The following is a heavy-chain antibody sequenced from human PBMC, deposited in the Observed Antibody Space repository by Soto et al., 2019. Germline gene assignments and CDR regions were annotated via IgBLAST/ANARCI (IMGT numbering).Heavy chain of an antibody. V-gene: IGHV3-30*18. Sequence: QVQLVESGGGVVQPGRSLRLSCTVSGITFSTYGMHWVRQALGKGLEWVALISYDGRYKYYADSLKGRVTIFRDNSKNTLYMQINSLTAEDTAVYYCANDGSSAWSLGNWGQGTLVTVSS. D-gene: IGHD6-19*01. CDR2: ISYDGRYK. CDR1: GITFSTYG. J-gene: IGHJ4*02. CDR3: ANDGSSAWSLGN.